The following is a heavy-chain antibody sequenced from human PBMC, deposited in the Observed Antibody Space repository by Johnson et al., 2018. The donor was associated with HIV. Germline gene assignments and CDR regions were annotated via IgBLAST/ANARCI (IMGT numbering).Heavy chain of an antibody. CDR3: ATSTASDAFDI. V-gene: IGHV3-33*01. J-gene: IGHJ3*02. CDR2: IWYDGTNK. CDR1: GFTFSNYG. Sequence: VQLVESGGGVVHPGRSLRLSCAASGFTFSNYGMHWVRQAPGKGLDWVAFIWYDGTNKYYADSVMGRFTISRDNSKNTLDLQMNSLRVEDAAVYYCATSTASDAFDIWGQGTMVTVSS. D-gene: IGHD1-1*01.